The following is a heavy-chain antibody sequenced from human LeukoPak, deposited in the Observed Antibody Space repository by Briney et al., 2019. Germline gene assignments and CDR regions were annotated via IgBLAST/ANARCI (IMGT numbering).Heavy chain of an antibody. Sequence: GGSLRLSCAASGFTFSSYEMNWVLQAPGKGLEWVSYISSSGSTIYYADSVKGRFTISRDNSKNTLYLQMNSLRAADTAVYYCAKDPTHYRVWDDYDSTVLSYWGQGTLVTVSS. CDR1: GFTFSSYE. CDR3: AKDPTHYRVWDDYDSTVLSY. V-gene: IGHV3-48*03. J-gene: IGHJ4*02. CDR2: ISSSGSTI. D-gene: IGHD3-22*01.